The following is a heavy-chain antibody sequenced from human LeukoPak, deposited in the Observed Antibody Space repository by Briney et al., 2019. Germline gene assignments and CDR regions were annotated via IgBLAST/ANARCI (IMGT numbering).Heavy chain of an antibody. Sequence: ASVKVSCTASGYTLTGYYMHWVRQPPGQGLEWKGWVNPNSGGTNYAKKFQGRVTMTRDTSTSTVYMDLSSLRSEDTAVYYCATRDRGYSYGYVYWGQGTLVTVSS. J-gene: IGHJ4*02. CDR1: GYTLTGYY. CDR2: VNPNSGGT. CDR3: ATRDRGYSYGYVY. V-gene: IGHV1-2*02. D-gene: IGHD5-18*01.